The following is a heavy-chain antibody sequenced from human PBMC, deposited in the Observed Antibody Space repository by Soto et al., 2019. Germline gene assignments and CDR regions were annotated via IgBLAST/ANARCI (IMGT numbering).Heavy chain of an antibody. J-gene: IGHJ6*02. CDR2: TYYRSKWYN. D-gene: IGHD3-3*01. V-gene: IGHV6-1*01. CDR3: ARDSNYDFWSGYYHEGYYYGMDV. CDR1: GDSVSSNSAA. Sequence: PSQTLSLTCVISGDSVSSNSAAWNWIRQSPSRGLEWLGRTYYRSKWYNDYAVSVKSRITINPDTSKNQFSLQLNSVTPEDTAVYYCARDSNYDFWSGYYHEGYYYGMDVWGQGTTVTVSS.